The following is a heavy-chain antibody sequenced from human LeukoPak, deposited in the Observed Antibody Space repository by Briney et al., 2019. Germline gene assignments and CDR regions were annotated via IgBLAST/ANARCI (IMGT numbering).Heavy chain of an antibody. J-gene: IGHJ6*02. CDR2: IYISGST. Sequence: PGGSLRLSCAASGFTVSSNYMSWVRQAPGKGVEWVSVIYISGSTYYAESVKGRFTIYRDNSKDTLYRQMNSLRAEDTAVYYCAREPYGIDVWGQESTVTVSS. CDR3: AREPYGIDV. CDR1: GFTVSSNY. V-gene: IGHV3-66*01.